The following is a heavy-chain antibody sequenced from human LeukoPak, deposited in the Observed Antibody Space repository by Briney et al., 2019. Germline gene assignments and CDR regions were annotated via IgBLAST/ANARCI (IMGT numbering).Heavy chain of an antibody. CDR2: IYYSGST. J-gene: IGHJ4*02. CDR1: GGSISSGDYY. Sequence: PSETLPLTCTVSGGSISSGDYYWSWLRQPPGKGLEWIGYIYYSGSTYYNPSLKSRLTISVDTSKNQFSLRLSSVTAADTAVYYCGRVLYSGYVIDWGQGTLVTVSS. CDR3: GRVLYSGYVID. D-gene: IGHD5-12*01. V-gene: IGHV4-30-4*01.